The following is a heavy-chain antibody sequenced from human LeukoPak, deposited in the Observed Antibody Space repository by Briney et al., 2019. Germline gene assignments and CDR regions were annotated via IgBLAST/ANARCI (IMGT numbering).Heavy chain of an antibody. CDR2: IYYSGST. D-gene: IGHD1-1*01. J-gene: IGHJ5*02. CDR1: GFTFSSYA. Sequence: GSLRLSCTASGFTFSSYAMSWVRQAPGKGLEWIGSIYYSGSTYYNPSLKSRVTISVDTSKNQFSLKLSSVTAADTAVYYCARQSIAQDDPNWFDPWGQGTLVTVSS. V-gene: IGHV4-39*01. CDR3: ARQSIAQDDPNWFDP.